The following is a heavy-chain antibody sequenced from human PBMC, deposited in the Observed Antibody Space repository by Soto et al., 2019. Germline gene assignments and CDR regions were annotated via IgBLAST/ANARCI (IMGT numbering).Heavy chain of an antibody. CDR3: ARDHHSSGWLSSY. Sequence: GGSLRLSCAASGFTFSSYAMSWVRQAPGKGLEWVSAITGGGGSTYYADSVKGRFTISRDNSKNTLYLQMNSLRAEDTAVYYCARDHHSSGWLSSYWGQGTLVTAPQ. V-gene: IGHV3-23*01. J-gene: IGHJ4*02. CDR1: GFTFSSYA. D-gene: IGHD6-13*01. CDR2: ITGGGGST.